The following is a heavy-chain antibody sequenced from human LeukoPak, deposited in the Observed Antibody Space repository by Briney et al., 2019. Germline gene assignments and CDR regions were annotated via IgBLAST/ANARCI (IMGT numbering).Heavy chain of an antibody. V-gene: IGHV1-2*02. D-gene: IGHD3-9*01. CDR3: ARAGPHYDILTIYYYYGMDV. Sequence: GASVTVSFTGSGYTFTGYYMHWVRQAPGQGLEWMGWINPNSGGTNYAQKFQGRVTMTRDTSISTAYMELSRLRSDDTAVYYCARAGPHYDILTIYYYYGMDVWGQGTTVTVSS. J-gene: IGHJ6*02. CDR1: GYTFTGYY. CDR2: INPNSGGT.